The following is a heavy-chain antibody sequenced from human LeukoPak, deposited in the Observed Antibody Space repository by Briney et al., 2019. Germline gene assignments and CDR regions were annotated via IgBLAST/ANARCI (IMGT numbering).Heavy chain of an antibody. CDR3: AKEVLLSFGDYTYVDH. V-gene: IGHV3-23*01. CDR2: ISGSDGST. J-gene: IGHJ4*02. Sequence: GSLRLSCAASGFTFNSYAMSWVRQAPGKGLEWVSAISGSDGSTYYADSVKGRFTISRDNSKNTLYLEMNSLRAEDTAVYYCAKEVLLSFGDYTYVDHWGQGTLVTVSS. CDR1: GFTFNSYA. D-gene: IGHD4-17*01.